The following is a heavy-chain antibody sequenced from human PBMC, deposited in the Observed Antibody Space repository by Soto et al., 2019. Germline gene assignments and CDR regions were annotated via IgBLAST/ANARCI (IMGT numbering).Heavy chain of an antibody. Sequence: QVQLVQSGAEVKKPGSSVKVSCKASGGTFSSYTISWVRQAPGQGLEWMGRIIPILGIANYAQKFQGRVTITGDTATSTGYMERSSLRSEDTAVYYCAREAHCGGDCYWFAPWGQGTLVTVSS. D-gene: IGHD2-21*02. CDR2: IIPILGIA. J-gene: IGHJ5*02. CDR1: GGTFSSYT. V-gene: IGHV1-69*08. CDR3: AREAHCGGDCYWFAP.